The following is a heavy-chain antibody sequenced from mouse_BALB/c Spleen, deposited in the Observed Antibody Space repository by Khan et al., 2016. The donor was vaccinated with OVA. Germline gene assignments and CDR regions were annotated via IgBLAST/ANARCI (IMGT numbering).Heavy chain of an antibody. CDR1: GYSFTGYF. J-gene: IGHJ2*01. CDR2: INPHIGET. D-gene: IGHD1-1*01. CDR3: ARKNGIHFDY. V-gene: IGHV1-20*02. Sequence: EVQLQQSGPELVKPGASVKISCKASGYSFTGYFMNWVMQSHGKSLEWIGRINPHIGETFYNQKFKGKATLTVDESSSTVHMELRSLASEDSAVYYCARKNGIHFDYWGQGTTLTVSS.